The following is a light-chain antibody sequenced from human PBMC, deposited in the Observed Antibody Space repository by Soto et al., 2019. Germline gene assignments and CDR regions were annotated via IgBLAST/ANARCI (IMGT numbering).Light chain of an antibody. CDR3: CSYAGSSTPVV. CDR2: EVS. J-gene: IGLJ2*01. V-gene: IGLV2-23*02. Sequence: QSVLTQPASVSGSPGQSITISCTGTSSDVGSYNLFSWYQQHPGKAPKLMIYEVSQRPSGVSNRFSGSKSGNTASLTISGLQAEDDADYYCCSYAGSSTPVVFGGETKVTVL. CDR1: SSDVGSYNL.